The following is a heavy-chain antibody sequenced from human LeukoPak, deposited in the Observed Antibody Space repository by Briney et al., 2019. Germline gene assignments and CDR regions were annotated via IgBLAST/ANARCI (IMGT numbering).Heavy chain of an antibody. J-gene: IGHJ6*03. CDR2: IHPSGST. V-gene: IGHV4-4*07. CDR3: ASESIGDYYYHYMDI. CDR1: GGSINDHY. Sequence: SETLSLTCTVSGGSINDHYWTWIRKPAGKGLEWIGRIHPSGSTNYNPSLKSRVIMSVDTSKNQFSLNLSSVTAADTAVYYCASESIGDYYYHYMDIWGKGTTVTTSS. D-gene: IGHD3-16*01.